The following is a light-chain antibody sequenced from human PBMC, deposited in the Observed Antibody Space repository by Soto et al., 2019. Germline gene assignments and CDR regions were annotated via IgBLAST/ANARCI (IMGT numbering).Light chain of an antibody. V-gene: IGLV2-23*01. CDR2: EGS. J-gene: IGLJ2*01. CDR1: SSDVGSYNL. CDR3: CSYAGSSTLMV. Sequence: QSALTQPASVSGSPGQSITISCTGTSSDVGSYNLVCWYQQHPGKAPKLMIYEGSKRPSGVSNRFFGSKSGNTASLTIAGLQAEDEADYYCCSYAGSSTLMVFGGGTKLTVL.